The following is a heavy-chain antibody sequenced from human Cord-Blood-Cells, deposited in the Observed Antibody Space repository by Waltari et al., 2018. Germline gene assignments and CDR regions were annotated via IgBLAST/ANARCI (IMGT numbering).Heavy chain of an antibody. CDR1: GGSISSHY. V-gene: IGHV4-59*11. J-gene: IGHJ4*02. Sequence: QVQLQESGPGLVKPSETLSLTCTVYGGSISSHYWIWIRQPPGKGLEWIGYIYYSGSTNYNPSLKSRVTISVDTSKNQFSLKLSSVTAADTAVYYCARAQIWSGYYLDYWGQGTLVTVSS. D-gene: IGHD3-3*01. CDR2: IYYSGST. CDR3: ARAQIWSGYYLDY.